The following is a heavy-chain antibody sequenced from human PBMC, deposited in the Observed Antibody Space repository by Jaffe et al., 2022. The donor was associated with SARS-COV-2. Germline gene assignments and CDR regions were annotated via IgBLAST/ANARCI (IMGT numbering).Heavy chain of an antibody. V-gene: IGHV4-39*01. J-gene: IGHJ6*03. CDR1: GGSISSSSYY. D-gene: IGHD6-13*01. CDR2: IYYSGST. Sequence: QLQLQESGPGLVKPSETLSLTCTVSGGSISSSSYYWGWIRQPPGKGLEWIGSIYYSGSTYYNPSLKSRVTISVDTSKNQFSLKLSSVTAADTAMYYCASLYSSSWYDFYYYMDVWGKGTTVTVSS. CDR3: ASLYSSSWYDFYYYMDV.